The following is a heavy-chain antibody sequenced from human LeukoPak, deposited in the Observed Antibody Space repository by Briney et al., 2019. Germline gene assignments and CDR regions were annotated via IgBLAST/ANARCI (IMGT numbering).Heavy chain of an antibody. J-gene: IGHJ6*03. V-gene: IGHV1-69*06. Sequence: GASVKVSCKTSGATFSTSAIRWVRQAPGQGLEWMGGIIPMFGTANYAQKFQDRVTITADTSTSRAYMELSSLRSEDTAMYYCATTAGPAGGGHLLEKGLDDNHFYMDVWGKGTTVTVSS. CDR2: IIPMFGTA. D-gene: IGHD3-3*01. CDR3: ATTAGPAGGGHLLEKGLDDNHFYMDV. CDR1: GATFSTSA.